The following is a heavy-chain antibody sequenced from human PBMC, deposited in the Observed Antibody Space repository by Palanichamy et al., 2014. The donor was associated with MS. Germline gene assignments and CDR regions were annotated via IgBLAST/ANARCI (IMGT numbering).Heavy chain of an antibody. V-gene: IGHV1-8*01. CDR2: MSPNSGNT. CDR3: ARVQWGAGGYFPY. CDR1: GYTFTSYD. D-gene: IGHD1-26*01. J-gene: IGHJ4*02. Sequence: QVQLVQSGAGVKKPGASVKVSCKASGYTFTSYDIYWVRQATGQGLEWMGWMSPNSGNTDYAQRFKGRVTMTRNTSISTAYMELSSLTSDDTAIYYCARVQWGAGGYFPYWGQGTLVTVSS.